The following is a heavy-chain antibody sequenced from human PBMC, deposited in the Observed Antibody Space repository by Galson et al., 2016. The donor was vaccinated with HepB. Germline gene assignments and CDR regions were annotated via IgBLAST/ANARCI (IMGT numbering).Heavy chain of an antibody. D-gene: IGHD1-7*01. CDR1: GFSLSTSGLS. V-gene: IGHV2-70*04. CDR3: ARIDWNSGGGDAFDV. Sequence: PALVKPTQTHTLTCTFSGFSLSTSGLSVSWIRQPPGKALEWLARIDWEDDKFYSTSLKTRLTISKDTSKNQVVLSVTNLDPVDTATYFCARIDWNSGGGDAFDVWGQGTVVTVSP. J-gene: IGHJ3*01. CDR2: IDWEDDK.